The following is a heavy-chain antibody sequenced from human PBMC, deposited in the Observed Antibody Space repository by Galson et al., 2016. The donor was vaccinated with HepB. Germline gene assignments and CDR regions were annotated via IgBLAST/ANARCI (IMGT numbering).Heavy chain of an antibody. Sequence: SVKVSCKASGYTFTDYYIHWVRQAPGQGLEWMGGIIPIFGSANYAQKFQGRVTITADESTSTAFMELSSLTSEDTAIYYCARGWELLYFDYWGQGTLVTVSS. D-gene: IGHD1-26*01. CDR1: GYTFTDYY. J-gene: IGHJ4*02. CDR2: IIPIFGSA. V-gene: IGHV1-69*13. CDR3: ARGWELLYFDY.